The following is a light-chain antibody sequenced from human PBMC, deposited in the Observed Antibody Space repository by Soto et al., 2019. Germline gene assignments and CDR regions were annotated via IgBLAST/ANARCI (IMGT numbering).Light chain of an antibody. V-gene: IGKV1-39*01. CDR2: VAS. J-gene: IGKJ1*01. Sequence: DIQMTQSPSSLSASVGDSLTIACRASQYISTYLNWYQQKPGKAPKLLIYVASNLQSGVPSRFSGSGSGTDFTLTISSMQPEDIATYYCQESYSTSFGQGTKVDIK. CDR1: QYISTY. CDR3: QESYSTS.